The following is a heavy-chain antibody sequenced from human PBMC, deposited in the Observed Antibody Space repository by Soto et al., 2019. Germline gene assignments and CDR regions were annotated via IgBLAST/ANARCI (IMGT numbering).Heavy chain of an antibody. CDR1: GGSMSGGGF. V-gene: IGHV4-39*01. CDR3: AGNFRNNGNY. D-gene: IGHD1-1*01. Sequence: SETLSLTCTVSGGSMSGGGFWDWLRQPPGKGLEWLGIVYYQGLTFYNPSLRSRLSLSIDTSKNQLVLNLTSMTAADTAVYYCAGNFRNNGNYWSPGTLVTVSS. CDR2: VYYQGLT. J-gene: IGHJ4*02.